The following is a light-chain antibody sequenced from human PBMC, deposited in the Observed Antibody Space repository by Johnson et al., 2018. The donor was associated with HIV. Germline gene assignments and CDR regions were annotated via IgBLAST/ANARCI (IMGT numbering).Light chain of an antibody. Sequence: SVLTQPPSVSAAPGQKVTISCSGTDSNIGNNYVSWYQQFPGTAPKLLIYDNNKRPSGIPDRFSGSKSGTSATLGITGLQTGDEADYYCGTWDSSLSAYAFGTGTKVTVL. CDR1: DSNIGNNY. CDR3: GTWDSSLSAYA. V-gene: IGLV1-51*01. CDR2: DNN. J-gene: IGLJ1*01.